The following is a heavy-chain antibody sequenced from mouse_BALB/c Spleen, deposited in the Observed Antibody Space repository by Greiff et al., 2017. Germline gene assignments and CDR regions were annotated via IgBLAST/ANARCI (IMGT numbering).Heavy chain of an antibody. Sequence: EVQLVESGPELVKPGASVKMSCKASGYTFTSYVMHWVKQKPGQGLEWIGYINPYNDGTKYNEKFKGKATLTSDKSSSTAYMELSSLTSEDSAVYYCASSRQLGLGWFAYWGQGTLVTVSA. J-gene: IGHJ3*01. V-gene: IGHV1-14*01. CDR3: ASSRQLGLGWFAY. CDR2: INPYNDGT. D-gene: IGHD3-2*01. CDR1: GYTFTSYV.